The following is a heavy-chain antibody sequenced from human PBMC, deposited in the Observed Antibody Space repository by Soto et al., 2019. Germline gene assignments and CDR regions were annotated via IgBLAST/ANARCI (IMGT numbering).Heavy chain of an antibody. CDR2: ISGNGGST. Sequence: EVHLLESGGGLVQPGGSLRLSCAASGFTFSSYGMNWVRQAPGKGLEWVSSISGNGGSTYYADSVQGRFTISRDNSKSTLYLQMNSLRAEDTAVYYCAKEERASYYDFWSGCSVDYWGQGTLVTFSS. CDR1: GFTFSSYG. CDR3: AKEERASYYDFWSGCSVDY. J-gene: IGHJ4*02. D-gene: IGHD3-3*01. V-gene: IGHV3-23*01.